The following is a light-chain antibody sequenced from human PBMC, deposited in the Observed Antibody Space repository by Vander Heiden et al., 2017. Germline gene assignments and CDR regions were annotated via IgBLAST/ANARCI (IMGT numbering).Light chain of an antibody. V-gene: IGKV4-1*01. CDR2: WAS. J-gene: IGKJ1*01. CDR1: QSVLYSSNNKNY. Sequence: DIVMTQSPDSLAVSLGERATINCKSSQSVLYSSNNKNYLAWYQHKPGQPTKLLIYWASTRESGVPDRFSGSGSRTDFTLTISSLQAEDVAVYYCQHYYANPSTFGQGTRVEI. CDR3: QHYYANPST.